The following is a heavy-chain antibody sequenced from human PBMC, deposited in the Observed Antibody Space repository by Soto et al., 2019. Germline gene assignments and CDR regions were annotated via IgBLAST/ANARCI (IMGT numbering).Heavy chain of an antibody. CDR3: ARVGAGGTMMVVVAQRAAFDI. J-gene: IGHJ3*02. CDR1: GGSISSSNW. Sequence: QVQLQESGPGLVKPSGTLSLTCAVSGGSISSSNWWSWVRQPPGKGLEWIGEIYHSGSTNYNPSLQSRVTISVDKSKDEFSLQLSSVTAVDGAVYYCARVGAGGTMMVVVAQRAAFDIWGQGTMVTVSS. CDR2: IYHSGST. D-gene: IGHD3-22*01. V-gene: IGHV4-4*02.